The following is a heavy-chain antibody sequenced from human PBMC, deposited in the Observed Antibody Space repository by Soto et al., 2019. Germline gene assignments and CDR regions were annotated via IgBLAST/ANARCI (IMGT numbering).Heavy chain of an antibody. CDR1: GYTFINYA. J-gene: IGHJ4*02. D-gene: IGHD2-15*01. Sequence: QVQLVQSGAEEKKPGASVKVSCKASGYTFINYAIHWVRQAPGQRLEWMGWINAGNGDTKYSQKFQGRVTITRDTSANKAYMELSRLRSEGTAVYYCAGGGAGYYFDCWGQGTLVTVSS. CDR3: AGGGAGYYFDC. CDR2: INAGNGDT. V-gene: IGHV1-3*05.